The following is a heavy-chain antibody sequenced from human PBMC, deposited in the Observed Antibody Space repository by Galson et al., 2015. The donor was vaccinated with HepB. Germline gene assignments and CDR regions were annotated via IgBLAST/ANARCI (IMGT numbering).Heavy chain of an antibody. CDR1: GDSISNDRW. V-gene: IGHV4-4*02. J-gene: IGHJ4*02. CDR3: ARAKEGRGYFDY. CDR2: AYHSGGT. Sequence: SETLSLTCAVSGDSISNDRWWSWVRRPPGEGLEWIGEAYHSGGTNYRPSLKSRVTISVDKSKNQFSLKLTSVTAADTAVYYCARAKEGRGYFDYWGQGTLVTVCS. D-gene: IGHD3-10*01.